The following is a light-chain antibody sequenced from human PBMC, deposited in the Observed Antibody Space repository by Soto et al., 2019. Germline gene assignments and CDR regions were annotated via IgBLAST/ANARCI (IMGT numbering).Light chain of an antibody. CDR3: LQHNSYPLT. Sequence: DIQMTQSPPSLSASVGDRVTITCQASHDIGNSLNWYQAKPGQAPKRLIYAASSLQSGVPSRFSGYGSGTEFTLTISSLQPEDSAIYYCLQHNSYPLTFGGGTKVDIK. J-gene: IGKJ4*01. CDR1: HDIGNS. CDR2: AAS. V-gene: IGKV1-17*01.